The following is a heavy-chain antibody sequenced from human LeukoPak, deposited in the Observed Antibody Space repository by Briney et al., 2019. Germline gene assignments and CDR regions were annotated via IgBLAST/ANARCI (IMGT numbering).Heavy chain of an antibody. V-gene: IGHV4-4*07. CDR2: IYSSGTT. Sequence: SETLSLTCSVSGGSVNGYYWSWIRQPAGKGLEWIGRIYSSGTTDYNPSLKSRVTMSVATSKNQFSLKLKSVTAADTAMYYCARGVVRFLEWSFDYWGREPWSPSPQ. D-gene: IGHD3-3*01. CDR3: ARGVVRFLEWSFDY. J-gene: IGHJ4*02. CDR1: GGSVNGYY.